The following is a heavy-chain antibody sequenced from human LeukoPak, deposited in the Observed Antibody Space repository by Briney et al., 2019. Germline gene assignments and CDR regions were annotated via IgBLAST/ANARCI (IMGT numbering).Heavy chain of an antibody. CDR2: INPNSGDT. J-gene: IGHJ4*02. CDR3: AREFMTTIHLDY. V-gene: IGHV1-2*02. CDR1: GYSFADYY. D-gene: IGHD3-16*01. Sequence: ASVKVSCKASGYSFADYYMHWVRQAPGQGLEWMGWINPNSGDTKYAQNFQGRVTMTRDRSISTVYMELSSLRSDDTAVYYCAREFMTTIHLDYWGQGTLVTVSS.